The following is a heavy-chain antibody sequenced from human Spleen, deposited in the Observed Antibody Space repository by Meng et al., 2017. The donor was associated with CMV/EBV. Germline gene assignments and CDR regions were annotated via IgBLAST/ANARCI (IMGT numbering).Heavy chain of an antibody. D-gene: IGHD2-2*01. J-gene: IGHJ5*02. CDR3: ARDRTLRGNCFDP. CDR2: IYYSGST. Sequence: SGGFKNSGGYVWSRIPQHPGKGMQWLEYIYYSGSTYYTPSLKRRVTISLDTSTIQCSLKLSSVTAADTAVYYCARDRTLRGNCFDPWGQGTLVTVSS. V-gene: IGHV4-31*02. CDR1: GGFKNSGGYV.